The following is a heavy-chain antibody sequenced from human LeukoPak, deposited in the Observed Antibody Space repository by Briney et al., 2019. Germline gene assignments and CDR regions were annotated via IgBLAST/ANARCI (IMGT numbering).Heavy chain of an antibody. D-gene: IGHD3-10*01. V-gene: IGHV3-30*18. CDR3: AKDFGEAAFDI. Sequence: GRSLRLSCAASEFTFSTYDMHWVRQAPGKGLEWVAIISYDGSDKYYADSVKGRFTISRDNSKNTLYLQMNSLRAEDTAVYYCAKDFGEAAFDIWGQGTMVTVSS. J-gene: IGHJ3*02. CDR1: EFTFSTYD. CDR2: ISYDGSDK.